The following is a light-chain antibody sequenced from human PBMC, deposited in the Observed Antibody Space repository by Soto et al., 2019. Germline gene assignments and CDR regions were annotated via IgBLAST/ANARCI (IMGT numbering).Light chain of an antibody. Sequence: EIVMTQSPATLSVSPGERATLSCRASQSVSSSLAWYQQKPGQAPRLLTYGASSRATGIPERFSGSGSGTDFTLIISRLEPEDFAVYYCQQYGGSPTFGGGTKVEIK. J-gene: IGKJ4*01. V-gene: IGKV3-20*01. CDR3: QQYGGSPT. CDR1: QSVSSS. CDR2: GAS.